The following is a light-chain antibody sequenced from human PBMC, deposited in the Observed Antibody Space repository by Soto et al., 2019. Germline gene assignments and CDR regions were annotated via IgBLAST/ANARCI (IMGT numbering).Light chain of an antibody. CDR1: QSISSW. Sequence: DIQMTQSPSTLSASVGDRVTITCRASQSISSWLAWYQQKPGKAPKLLIYDASSLESGVPSRFSGSGSGTEFTLTISSLQPDDFVTYYCQQYNSYSPGFGQGTKVEIK. CDR3: QQYNSYSPG. V-gene: IGKV1-5*01. CDR2: DAS. J-gene: IGKJ1*01.